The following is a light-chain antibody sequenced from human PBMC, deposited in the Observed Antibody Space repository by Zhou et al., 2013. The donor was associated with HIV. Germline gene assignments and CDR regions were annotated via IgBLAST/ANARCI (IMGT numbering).Light chain of an antibody. CDR3: QQYNNWPWT. CDR1: QSVSSN. V-gene: IGKV3-15*01. J-gene: IGKJ1*01. CDR2: GAS. Sequence: EIVMTQFPATVSVFPGDRATLSCRASQSVSSNLAWYQQKPGQAPRLLIYGASTRATGIPARFSGSGSGTEFTLTISSMQSEDFAVYYCQQYNNWPWTFGQGTKVEVK.